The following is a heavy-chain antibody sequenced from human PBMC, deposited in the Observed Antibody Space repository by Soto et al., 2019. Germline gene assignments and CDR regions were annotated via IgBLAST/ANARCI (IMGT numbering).Heavy chain of an antibody. V-gene: IGHV3-23*01. J-gene: IGHJ4*02. D-gene: IGHD3-10*01. CDR3: ARDGGTVHTVGGFEH. CDR1: GFTFSTYA. CDR2: ITGNGGT. Sequence: EVQLLESGGDLVRPGGSLRLSCAASGFTFSTYAMNWVRHIPGKGLEWVSGITGNGGTYYVDSVKCRFTISRDISKNKLYVQMNSLRVEDSALYYCARDGGTVHTVGGFEHWGPGTLVTVSS.